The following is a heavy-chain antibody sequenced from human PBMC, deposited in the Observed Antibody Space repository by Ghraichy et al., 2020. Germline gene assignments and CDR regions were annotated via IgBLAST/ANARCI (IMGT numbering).Heavy chain of an antibody. CDR2: INPSGGII. CDR1: GYTFTTYY. D-gene: IGHD3-10*01. V-gene: IGHV1-46*03. CDR3: ASSIEPYGSRSYFDY. Sequence: ASVKVSCKASGYTFTTYYIHWVRQAPGQGLEWMGIINPSGGIINYAQKFQGRVTMTRDTSTSTVYMELSSLRSEDTAVYYCASSIEPYGSRSYFDYWGQGTLVTVSS. J-gene: IGHJ4*02.